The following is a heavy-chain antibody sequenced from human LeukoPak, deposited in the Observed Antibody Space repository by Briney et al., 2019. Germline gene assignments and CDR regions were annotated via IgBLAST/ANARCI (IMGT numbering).Heavy chain of an antibody. CDR1: GFTLSTYA. J-gene: IGHJ4*02. D-gene: IGHD6-13*01. CDR2: ISCSGGST. Sequence: GGTLRLSCAASGFTLSTYAMSGVRQAPAQGLEWCSAISCSGGSTYYAASVKSRFTISRDNSKNTLYLQMNSLRAEDTAVYYCSKGIAAAGSYYFEYWGQGTLVTVS. V-gene: IGHV3-23*01. CDR3: SKGIAAAGSYYFEY.